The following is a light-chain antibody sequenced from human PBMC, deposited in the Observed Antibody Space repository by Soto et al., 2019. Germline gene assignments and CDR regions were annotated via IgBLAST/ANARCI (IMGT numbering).Light chain of an antibody. Sequence: QSVLTQPASVSGSPGQSITISCTGTSSDVGGYNYVSWYQQHPGKAPKLMIYDVSNRPSGVSNRFSGSKSGNTASLTISGLQAEYEANYYCSSYISSSTLEVVGTGTKVT. CDR1: SSDVGGYNY. V-gene: IGLV2-14*01. J-gene: IGLJ1*01. CDR3: SSYISSSTLEV. CDR2: DVS.